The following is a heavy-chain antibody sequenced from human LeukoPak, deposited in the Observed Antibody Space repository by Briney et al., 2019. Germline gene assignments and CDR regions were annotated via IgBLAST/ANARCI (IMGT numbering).Heavy chain of an antibody. CDR1: GFTFSSYA. Sequence: GRSLRLSCAASGFTFSSYAMHWVRQAPGKGLEWVAVISYDGSNKYYADSVKGRFTISRDNSKNTPYLQMNSLRAEDTAVYYCARAGGGNWGQGTLVTVSS. J-gene: IGHJ4*02. D-gene: IGHD3-10*01. V-gene: IGHV3-30*04. CDR2: ISYDGSNK. CDR3: ARAGGGN.